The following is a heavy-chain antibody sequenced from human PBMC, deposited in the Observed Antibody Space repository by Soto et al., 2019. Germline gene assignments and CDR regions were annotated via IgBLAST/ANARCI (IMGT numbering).Heavy chain of an antibody. CDR2: IIPMFGTA. V-gene: IGHV1-69*12. CDR1: GGTFSTDS. CDR3: AREIDGYCGMDG. Sequence: QVQLVQSGAEVKKPGSSVKVSCKASGGTFSTDSISWVRQAPGQGLEWMGGIIPMFGTANNAQKFQGGVTITADEATSTAYMELSSLRGEETAVYFCAREIDGYCGMDGWGQGTTVSVAS. J-gene: IGHJ6*02.